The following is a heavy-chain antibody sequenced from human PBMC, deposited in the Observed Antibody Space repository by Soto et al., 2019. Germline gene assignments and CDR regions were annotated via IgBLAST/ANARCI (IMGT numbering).Heavy chain of an antibody. J-gene: IGHJ5*01. V-gene: IGHV4-30-4*01. D-gene: IGHD2-15*01. CDR2: IYKSATT. CDR3: ARGRYCLTGRCFPNWFDS. CDR1: GDSISTVDHF. Sequence: SETLSLTCSVSGDSISTVDHFWAWIRQPPGQALEYIGYIYKSATTYYNPSFESRVAISLDTSKSQFSLNVTSVTAADTAVYFCARGRYCLTGRCFPNWFDSWGQGTLVTVSS.